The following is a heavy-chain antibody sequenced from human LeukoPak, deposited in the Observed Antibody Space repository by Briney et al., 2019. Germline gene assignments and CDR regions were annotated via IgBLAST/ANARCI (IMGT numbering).Heavy chain of an antibody. D-gene: IGHD1-14*01. V-gene: IGHV4-34*01. CDR3: TRAVAGHPA. Sequence: SETLSLTCAVSGVPFSNYYWSWVRQSPRQGLEWIGEINHSGYTNYNPSLKSRVTMSIDTSKNQFSLILTSVTAADAGVYYCTRAVAGHPAWGPGTLVTVSS. CDR2: INHSGYT. CDR1: GVPFSNYY. J-gene: IGHJ5*02.